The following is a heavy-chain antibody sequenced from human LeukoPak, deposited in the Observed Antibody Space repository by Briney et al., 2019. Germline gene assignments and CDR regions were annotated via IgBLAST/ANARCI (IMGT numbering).Heavy chain of an antibody. CDR1: GFTFSSSG. CDR2: ISYDGSNK. J-gene: IGHJ4*02. CDR3: AKDSYDRSGYYYYYFAY. Sequence: QPGRSLRLSCAASGFTFSSSGMHWVRQAPGKGLEWVAVISYDGSNKYYADSVKGRFTISRDNSKNTLYLQMNSLRAGDTAVYYCAKDSYDRSGYYYYYFAYWGQGTQATVSS. V-gene: IGHV3-30*18. D-gene: IGHD3-22*01.